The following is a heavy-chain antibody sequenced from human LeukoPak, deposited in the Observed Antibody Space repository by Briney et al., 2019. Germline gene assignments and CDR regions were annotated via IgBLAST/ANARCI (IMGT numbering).Heavy chain of an antibody. J-gene: IGHJ4*02. CDR1: GGSFSDYY. CDR3: ARVPSDDDFWSGYLPYFDY. CDR2: INHSGST. Sequence: SETLSLTCAVYGGSFSDYYWSWIRQPPGKGLEWIGEINHSGSTNSNPSLKSRVTISVDTSKNQFSLKLSSVTAADTAVYYCARVPSDDDFWSGYLPYFDYWGQGNLVTVSS. V-gene: IGHV4-34*01. D-gene: IGHD3-3*01.